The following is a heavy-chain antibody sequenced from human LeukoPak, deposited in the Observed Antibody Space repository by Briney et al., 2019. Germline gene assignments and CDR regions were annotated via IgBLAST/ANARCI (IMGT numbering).Heavy chain of an antibody. J-gene: IGHJ5*02. CDR3: ARGLFRYYGSGSPNWFDP. CDR2: INHSGST. V-gene: IGHV4-34*01. CDR1: GGSFSGYY. Sequence: PSETLSLTCAVYGGSFSGYYWSWIRQPPGKGLEWIGEINHSGSTNYNPSLKSRVTISVDTSKNQFSLKLSSVTAADTAVYYCARGLFRYYGSGSPNWFDPWGQGTLVTVSS. D-gene: IGHD3-10*01.